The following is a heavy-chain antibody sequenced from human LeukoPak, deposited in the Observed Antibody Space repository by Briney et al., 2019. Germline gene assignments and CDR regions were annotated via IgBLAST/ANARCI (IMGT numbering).Heavy chain of an antibody. CDR2: INWNGGST. J-gene: IGHJ4*02. V-gene: IGHV3-20*04. Sequence: GGSLRLSCAASGFTFDDYDMSWVRQAPGKRLEWVSDINWNGGSTGYADSVKGRFTISRDNAKNSLYLQMNSLRAEDTALYYCAGGGGCYWGQGTLVTVSS. D-gene: IGHD2-8*01. CDR3: AGGGGCY. CDR1: GFTFDDYD.